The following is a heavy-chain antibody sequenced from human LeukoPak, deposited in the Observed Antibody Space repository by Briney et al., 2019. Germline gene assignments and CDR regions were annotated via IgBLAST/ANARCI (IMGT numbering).Heavy chain of an antibody. CDR2: FDPEDGET. J-gene: IGHJ6*02. Sequence: ASVKVSCKVSGYTLTELSMHWVRQAPGKGLEWMGGFDPEDGETIYAQKFQGRVIMTEDTSTDTAYMELSSLRSEDTAVYYCATDRREYYYYGMDVWGQGTTVTVSS. CDR3: ATDRREYYYYGMDV. V-gene: IGHV1-24*01. CDR1: GYTLTELS.